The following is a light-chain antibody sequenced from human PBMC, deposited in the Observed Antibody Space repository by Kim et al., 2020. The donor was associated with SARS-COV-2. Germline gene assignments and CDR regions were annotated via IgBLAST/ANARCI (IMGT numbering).Light chain of an antibody. Sequence: EIVLTQSPGTLSLSPGERATLSCRPSQSVSSSYLAWYQQKPGQAPRLLIYGASSRATGIPDRFSGSGSGTNFTHTVSRLEPEDFAVYYCQQYGSSPCTFGQGTKVDIK. CDR3: QQYGSSPCT. CDR2: GAS. CDR1: QSVSSSY. V-gene: IGKV3-20*01. J-gene: IGKJ1*01.